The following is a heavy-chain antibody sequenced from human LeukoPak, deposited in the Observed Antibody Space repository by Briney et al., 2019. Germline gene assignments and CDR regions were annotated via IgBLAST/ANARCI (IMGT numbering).Heavy chain of an antibody. CDR2: IYYSGDT. Sequence: PSETLSLTCTVSGDSISSYYWSWIRQPPGKGLEWIGYIYYSGDTNYNPSLKSRVTISVDTSKNQFSLKLTSVTAADTAMYYCTGGPSGSYGQTLYWGQGTLVTVSS. CDR3: TGGPSGSYGQTLY. D-gene: IGHD1-26*01. CDR1: GDSISSYY. J-gene: IGHJ4*01. V-gene: IGHV4-59*01.